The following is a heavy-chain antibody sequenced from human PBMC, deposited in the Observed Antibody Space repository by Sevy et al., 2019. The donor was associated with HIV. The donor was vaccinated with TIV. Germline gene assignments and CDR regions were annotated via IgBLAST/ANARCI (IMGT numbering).Heavy chain of an antibody. Sequence: GGSLRLSCAASGFTVGSNYMSWVRQAPGKGLEWVSIIYSGVTTSYADSVKGRFTISRDNSKNTLYFQMNGLRAEDKAVYYCARVSVYYYDSSGYYTTGNAFDIWGQGTMVTVSS. D-gene: IGHD3-22*01. J-gene: IGHJ3*02. CDR2: IYSGVTT. V-gene: IGHV3-53*01. CDR3: ARVSVYYYDSSGYYTTGNAFDI. CDR1: GFTVGSNY.